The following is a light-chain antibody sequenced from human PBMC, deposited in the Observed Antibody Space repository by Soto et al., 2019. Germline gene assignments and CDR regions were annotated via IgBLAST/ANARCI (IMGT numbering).Light chain of an antibody. CDR3: QQYDNSPRT. Sequence: EMGKTQTAGILSVSTGERATLSCRANQSGSSNLVWYQQRPGQAPRLLIYYAATRATGIPARFSGSGSGTEFTLTISSLQSEDLAVYYCQQYDNSPRTFGQGTQVDIK. CDR1: QSGSSN. CDR2: YAA. V-gene: IGKV3-15*01. J-gene: IGKJ1*01.